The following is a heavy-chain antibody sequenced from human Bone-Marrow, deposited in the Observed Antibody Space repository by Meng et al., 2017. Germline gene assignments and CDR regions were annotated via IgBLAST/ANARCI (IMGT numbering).Heavy chain of an antibody. Sequence: GESLKISCAASGFTFSSYEMNWVRQAPGKGLEWVSYITISGSTIYYADSVKGRVTISRDNAKNSLYLQMNSLRAEDTAVYYCVRGGRDGYNYFSYWGQGTLVTVSS. V-gene: IGHV3-48*03. J-gene: IGHJ4*02. CDR1: GFTFSSYE. CDR2: ITISGSTI. CDR3: VRGGRDGYNYFSY. D-gene: IGHD5-24*01.